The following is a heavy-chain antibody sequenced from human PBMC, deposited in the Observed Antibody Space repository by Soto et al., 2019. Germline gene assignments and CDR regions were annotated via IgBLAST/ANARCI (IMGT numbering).Heavy chain of an antibody. V-gene: IGHV1-69*02. CDR3: ARGDRGYYGSGTPLDY. J-gene: IGHJ4*02. Sequence: QVQLVQSGAEVKNPGSSVKVSCKASGGTFSSYSISWVRQAPGQGLEWMGRIIPILGIANYAQKFQGRVTITADKSTSTAYMELSSLRSEDTAVYYCARGDRGYYGSGTPLDYWGQGTLVTVSS. CDR1: GGTFSSYS. CDR2: IIPILGIA. D-gene: IGHD3-10*01.